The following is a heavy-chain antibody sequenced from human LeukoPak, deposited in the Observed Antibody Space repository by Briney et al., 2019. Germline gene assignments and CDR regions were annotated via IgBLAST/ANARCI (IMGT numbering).Heavy chain of an antibody. CDR2: IYGGGST. D-gene: IGHD6-19*01. CDR1: GFAVSSNY. CDR3: AKAGTQQWLLFVGVY. J-gene: IGHJ4*02. V-gene: IGHV3-53*05. Sequence: GGSLRLSCAASGFAVSSNYMSWVRQAPGKGLEWVSVIYGGGSTYYADSVKGRFTISRDNSKNTLYLQMNSLRVEDTAMYYCAKAGTQQWLLFVGVYWGQGALVTVSS.